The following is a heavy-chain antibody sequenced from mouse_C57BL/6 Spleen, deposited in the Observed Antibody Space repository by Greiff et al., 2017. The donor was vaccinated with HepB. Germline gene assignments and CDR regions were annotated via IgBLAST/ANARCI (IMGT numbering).Heavy chain of an antibody. D-gene: IGHD2-4*01. CDR1: GFTFSDYG. CDR3: ARDGLRQGYYAMDY. J-gene: IGHJ4*01. CDR2: IRSGSSTI. V-gene: IGHV5-17*01. Sequence: DVKLVESGGGLVKPGGSLKLSCAASGFTFSDYGMHWVRQAPEKGLEWVAYIRSGSSTIYYADTVKGRFTISRDNAKNTLLLQMTSLRSEDTAMYYCARDGLRQGYYAMDYWGQGTSGTVSS.